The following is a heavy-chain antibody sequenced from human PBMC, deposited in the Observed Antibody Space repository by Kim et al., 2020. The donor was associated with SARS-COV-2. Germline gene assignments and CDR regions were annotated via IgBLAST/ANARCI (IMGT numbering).Heavy chain of an antibody. D-gene: IGHD2-2*02. J-gene: IGHJ4*02. CDR3: VRDATYCGSTSCYMFDF. CDR1: GFTFRDYY. Sequence: GGSLRLSCEVSGFTFRDYYMSWIRQAPGKGLEWVSYISSGESSIYYADSVKGRFSISRDNVKNSLSLQMNSLRTEDTAVYYCVRDATYCGSTSCYMFDFWGQGTLVTVSS. CDR2: ISSGESSI. V-gene: IGHV3-11*01.